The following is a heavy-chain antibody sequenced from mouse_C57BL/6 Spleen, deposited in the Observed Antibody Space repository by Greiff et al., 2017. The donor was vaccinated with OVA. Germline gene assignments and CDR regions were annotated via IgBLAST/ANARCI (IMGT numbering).Heavy chain of an antibody. D-gene: IGHD1-1*01. J-gene: IGHJ2*01. CDR2: IYPGDGDT. CDR3: ARSDYYGSSYGFDY. V-gene: IGHV1-80*01. CDR1: GYAFSSYW. Sequence: VQLQQSGAELVKPGASVKISCKASGYAFSSYWMNWVKQRPGKGLEWIGQIYPGDGDTNYNGKFKGKATLSAEKSTSTAYMQISSLTSEDSAVYFCARSDYYGSSYGFDYWGQGTTLTVSS.